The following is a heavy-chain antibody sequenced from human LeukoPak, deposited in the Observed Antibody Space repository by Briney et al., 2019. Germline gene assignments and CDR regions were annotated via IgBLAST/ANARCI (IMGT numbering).Heavy chain of an antibody. Sequence: GGSLCLSRAASGFTFSDYYMSWIRQAPGKGLEWVSYISSSSSYTNYADSVKGRFTISRDNAKNSLYLQMNSLRAEDTAVYYCARDPIQLLLFDYWGQGAILSVSS. CDR2: ISSSSSYT. CDR3: ARDPIQLLLFDY. D-gene: IGHD5-24*01. J-gene: IGHJ4*02. V-gene: IGHV3-11*06. CDR1: GFTFSDYY.